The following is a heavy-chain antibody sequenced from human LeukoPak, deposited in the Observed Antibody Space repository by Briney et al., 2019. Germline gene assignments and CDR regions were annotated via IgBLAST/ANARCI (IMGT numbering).Heavy chain of an antibody. J-gene: IGHJ6*03. CDR3: ARVSYYYYMDV. Sequence: PSETLSLTCIVSGGSISRSTYYWGWVRQPPGKGLEWIGRIHTTGNTNHNPSLKSRVTISVDTSKNQLSLNLSSVTAADTAVYYCARVSYYYYMDVWGKGTTVTVSS. CDR1: GGSISRSTYY. V-gene: IGHV4-61*02. CDR2: IHTTGNT.